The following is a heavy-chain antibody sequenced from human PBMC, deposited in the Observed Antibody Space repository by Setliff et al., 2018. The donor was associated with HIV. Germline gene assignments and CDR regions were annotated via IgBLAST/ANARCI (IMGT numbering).Heavy chain of an antibody. CDR1: GGSISSGSYY. CDR3: ARGLYGSGSFFFDA. J-gene: IGHJ4*03. Sequence: SETLSLTCNVSGGSISSGSYYWNWIRQPAGKGLEWVGRMFVGGDTNYNPYLKSRLTISVDTSRRQFSLRLTSVTTADTAFYYCARGLYGSGSFFFDAWGQGAQVTVSS. CDR2: MFVGGDT. D-gene: IGHD3-10*01. V-gene: IGHV4-61*02.